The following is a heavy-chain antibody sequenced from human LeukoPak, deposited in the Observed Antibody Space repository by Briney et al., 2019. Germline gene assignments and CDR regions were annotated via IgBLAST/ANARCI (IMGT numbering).Heavy chain of an antibody. Sequence: SETLSLTCTVSGGSISSSSYYWGWIRQPPGKGLKGMGSIYYSGSTYYNPSLKSRVTISVDTSKNQFSLKLSSVTAADTAVYYCASPGSRELWFGAYGYWGQGTLVTVSS. V-gene: IGHV4-39*01. CDR1: GGSISSSSYY. CDR3: ASPGSRELWFGAYGY. CDR2: IYYSGST. J-gene: IGHJ4*02. D-gene: IGHD3-10*01.